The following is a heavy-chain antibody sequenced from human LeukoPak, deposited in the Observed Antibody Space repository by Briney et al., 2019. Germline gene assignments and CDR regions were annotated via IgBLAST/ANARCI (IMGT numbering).Heavy chain of an antibody. D-gene: IGHD4-17*01. CDR3: ASPGTTSHYYYYYMDV. Sequence: SETLSLTCAVSGGSISSSNWWSWVRQPPGKGLEWIGEIYHSGSTNYNPSLKSRVTISVDKSKNQFSLKLSSVTAADTAVYYCASPGTTSHYYYYYMDVWGKGTTVTVSS. CDR2: IYHSGST. J-gene: IGHJ6*03. V-gene: IGHV4-4*02. CDR1: GGSISSSNW.